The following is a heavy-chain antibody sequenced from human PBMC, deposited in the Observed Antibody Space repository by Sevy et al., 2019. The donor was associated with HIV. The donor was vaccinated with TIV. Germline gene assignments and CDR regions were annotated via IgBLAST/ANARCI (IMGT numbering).Heavy chain of an antibody. J-gene: IGHJ4*02. CDR3: ARGGRYCSGGSCYLNDY. Sequence: GGSLRLSCAASGFTFSSYSMNWVRQAPGKGLEWVSSISSSSSYIYYADSVKGGFTICRDNAKNSLYLQMNRLRAEDTAVYYCARGGRYCSGGSCYLNDYWGQGTLVTVSS. CDR1: GFTFSSYS. D-gene: IGHD2-15*01. CDR2: ISSSSSYI. V-gene: IGHV3-21*01.